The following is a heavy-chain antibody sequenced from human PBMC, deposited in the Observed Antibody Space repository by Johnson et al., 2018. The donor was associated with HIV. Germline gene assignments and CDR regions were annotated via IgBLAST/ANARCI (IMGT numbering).Heavy chain of an antibody. J-gene: IGHJ3*02. CDR3: ARDHRAYCGGDCYSDAFDI. V-gene: IGHV3-66*01. CDR2: IYSGGST. Sequence: MLLVESGGGLVQPGGSLRLSCAASGFTVSSNYMSWVRQAPGKGLEWVSVIYSGGSTYYADSVKGRLTISRDNSKNTLYLQMNSLRAEDTAVYYCARDHRAYCGGDCYSDAFDIWGQGTMVTVSS. D-gene: IGHD2-21*02. CDR1: GFTVSSNY.